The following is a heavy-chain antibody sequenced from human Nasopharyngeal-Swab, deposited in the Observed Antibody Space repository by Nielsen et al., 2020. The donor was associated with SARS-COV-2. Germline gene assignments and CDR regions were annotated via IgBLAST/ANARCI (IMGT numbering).Heavy chain of an antibody. Sequence: SETLSLTCTVSGGSIRSGDYYWRWIRQPPGKGLEWIGYIYYSGSTYYNPSLKSRVTISVDTSKNQFSLKLSSVTAADTAVYYCARVFEAAAGLDYWGQGTLVTVSS. CDR2: IYYSGST. J-gene: IGHJ4*02. CDR3: ARVFEAAAGLDY. D-gene: IGHD6-13*01. CDR1: GGSIRSGDYY. V-gene: IGHV4-30-4*01.